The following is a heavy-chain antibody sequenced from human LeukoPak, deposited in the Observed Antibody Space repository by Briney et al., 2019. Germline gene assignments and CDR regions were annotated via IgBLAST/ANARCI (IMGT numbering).Heavy chain of an antibody. V-gene: IGHV4-34*01. D-gene: IGHD3-3*01. CDR2: INHIGST. CDR1: GGSFSGFY. J-gene: IGHJ6*03. Sequence: SETLSLTCAVYGGSFSGFYWSWIRQSPGKGLEWIGEINHIGSTNYNPSLKSRVTISVDTSKNHFSLKLSSLTAADTAVYYCASYYDFWSGPYYYMDIWGKGTTVTVSS. CDR3: ASYYDFWSGPYYYMDI.